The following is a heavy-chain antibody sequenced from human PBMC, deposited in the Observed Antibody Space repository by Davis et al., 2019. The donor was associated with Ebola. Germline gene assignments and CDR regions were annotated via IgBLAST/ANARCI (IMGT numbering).Heavy chain of an antibody. CDR2: IWYDGSNK. CDR3: ARDIATGAFDI. V-gene: IGHV3-33*01. D-gene: IGHD1-14*01. J-gene: IGHJ3*02. Sequence: GGSLRLSCAASGFTFSSYGMHWVRQAPGKGLEWVAVIWYDGSNKYYADSVKGRFTISRDNSKNTLYLQMNSLRAEDTAVYYCARDIATGAFDIWGQGTMVTVSS. CDR1: GFTFSSYG.